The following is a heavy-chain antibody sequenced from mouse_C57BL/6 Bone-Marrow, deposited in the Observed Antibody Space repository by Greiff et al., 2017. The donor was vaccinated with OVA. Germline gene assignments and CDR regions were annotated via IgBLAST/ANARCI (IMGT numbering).Heavy chain of an antibody. D-gene: IGHD6-1*01. CDR1: GFTFSDYY. Sequence: EVQLVESEGGLVQPGSSMKLSCTASGFTFSDYYMAWVRQVPEKGLEWVANINSDGSSTYYQDSLKSRFIFSRDNATNTLYLQLSSLKSEDTATYYCARGGSNLPYSMDYWGQGTSVTVSS. J-gene: IGHJ4*01. CDR2: INSDGSST. V-gene: IGHV5-16*01. CDR3: ARGGSNLPYSMDY.